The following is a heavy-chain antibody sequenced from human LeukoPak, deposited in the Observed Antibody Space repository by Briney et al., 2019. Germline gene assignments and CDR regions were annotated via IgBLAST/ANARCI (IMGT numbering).Heavy chain of an antibody. CDR3: ARPGASRWFDP. J-gene: IGHJ5*02. CDR1: GGSISSSRYY. Sequence: SETLSLTCTVSGGSISSSRYYWGWIRQPPGKGLEWIGSIYYSGSTYYNPSLKSRVTISVDTSKNQFSLKLSSVTAADTAVYFCARPGASRWFDPWGQGTLVTVSS. D-gene: IGHD6-25*01. CDR2: IYYSGST. V-gene: IGHV4-39*01.